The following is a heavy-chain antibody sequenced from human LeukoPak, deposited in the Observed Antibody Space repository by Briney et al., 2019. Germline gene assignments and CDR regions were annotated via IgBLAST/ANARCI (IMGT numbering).Heavy chain of an antibody. Sequence: ASVKVSCKASGYTFTSYYMHWVRQAPGQGLEWMGIINPSGGSTSYAQKFQGRVTITRDTSTSTVYMELSSLRSEDTAVYYCARFVRSRGAFDIWGQGTMVTVSS. CDR3: ARFVRSRGAFDI. J-gene: IGHJ3*02. CDR2: INPSGGST. V-gene: IGHV1-46*01. CDR1: GYTFTSYY. D-gene: IGHD3-16*02.